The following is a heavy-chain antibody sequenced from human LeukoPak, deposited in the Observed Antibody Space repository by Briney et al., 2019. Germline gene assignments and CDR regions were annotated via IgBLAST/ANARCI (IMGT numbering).Heavy chain of an antibody. D-gene: IGHD3-10*01. CDR1: GFTFSSYS. CDR3: ARLRFSDGSGSYVDY. J-gene: IGHJ4*02. V-gene: IGHV3-21*01. CDR2: ISSSSSYI. Sequence: GGSLRLSCAASGFTFSSYSMNWVRQAPGKGLEWVSSISSSSSYIYYADSVKGRFTISRDNAKNSLYLQMNSLRAEDTAVYYCARLRFSDGSGSYVDYWGQGTLVTVSS.